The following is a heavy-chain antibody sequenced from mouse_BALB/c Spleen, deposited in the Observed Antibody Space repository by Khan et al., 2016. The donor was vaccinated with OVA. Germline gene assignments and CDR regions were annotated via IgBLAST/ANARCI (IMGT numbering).Heavy chain of an antibody. CDR2: IYPGNGYT. CDR3: TTAYYRYYFYY. D-gene: IGHD2-14*01. CDR1: GSTFTSYG. Sequence: EVQLQESGAELGRPGSSVKLSCKTSGSTFTSYGIKWVKQRPGQGLEWIGYIYPGNGYTEYNERFQGKAILTSDTSSSTAYMQLRSLTSEDSAMYFCTTAYYRYYFYYWGQGTILTVSS. J-gene: IGHJ2*01. V-gene: IGHV1S134*01.